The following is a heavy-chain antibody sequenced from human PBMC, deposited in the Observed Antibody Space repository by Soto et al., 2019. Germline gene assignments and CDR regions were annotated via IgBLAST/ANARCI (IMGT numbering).Heavy chain of an antibody. V-gene: IGHV3-21*01. J-gene: IGHJ4*02. CDR2: ISNSGRYI. CDR1: GFTFSSYT. CDR3: ARDRPPQGGYKTLDY. D-gene: IGHD6-25*01. Sequence: GGSLRLSCAASGFTFSSYTMHWVRQAPGKGLEWVSSISNSGRYIYYADSMKGRFTVSRDNAKNSLYLQVSSLSAEDTAVYYCARDRPPQGGYKTLDYWGEGTLVTVSS.